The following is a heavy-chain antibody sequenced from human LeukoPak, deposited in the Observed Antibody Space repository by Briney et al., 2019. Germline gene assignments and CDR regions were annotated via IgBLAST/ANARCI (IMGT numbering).Heavy chain of an antibody. D-gene: IGHD6-13*01. CDR2: IKQDGSDK. J-gene: IGHJ4*02. CDR3: VREAQSSSWGHPIAYFDY. V-gene: IGHV3-7*01. CDR1: GFPFSSYW. Sequence: GGSLRLSCAASGFPFSSYWMSWVRQAPGKGLEWVANIKQDGSDKYYVDSVKGRFTISRDNAKNSLYLQMNSLRAEDTAVYYCVREAQSSSWGHPIAYFDYWGQGTLVTVSS.